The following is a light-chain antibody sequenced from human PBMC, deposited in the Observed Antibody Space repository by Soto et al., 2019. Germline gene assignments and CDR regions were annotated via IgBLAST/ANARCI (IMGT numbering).Light chain of an antibody. Sequence: QLVLTQPPSASGTPGQRVSVSCSGSNSNIGGHYVYWYQHFPGTASKLLIYRNNQRPSGVPDRFSGSKSGTSASLAISGLRSEDGADYYCAAWDESLSGLFGGGTKLTVL. CDR2: RNN. J-gene: IGLJ2*01. CDR1: NSNIGGHY. CDR3: AAWDESLSGL. V-gene: IGLV1-47*01.